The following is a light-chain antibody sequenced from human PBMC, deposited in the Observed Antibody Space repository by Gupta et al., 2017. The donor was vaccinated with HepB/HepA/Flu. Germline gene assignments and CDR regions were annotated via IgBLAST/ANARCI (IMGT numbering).Light chain of an antibody. J-gene: IGLJ2*01. CDR1: SSDVGGYNH. V-gene: IGLV2-8*01. CDR3: CSYAGSSTVV. Sequence: QSALTHPPPAPGSPGQSVTIPCTGTSSDVGGYNHVSWYQQHPGTAPKLMIFEVSKRPSGVSKRFSGSKSGNTASLTISGLQAEDEADYYCCSYAGSSTVVFGGGTKLTVL. CDR2: EVS.